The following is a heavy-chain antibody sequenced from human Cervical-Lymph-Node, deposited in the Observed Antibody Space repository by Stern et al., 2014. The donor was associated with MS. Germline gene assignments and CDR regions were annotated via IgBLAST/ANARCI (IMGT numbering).Heavy chain of an antibody. V-gene: IGHV1-46*01. Sequence: QMQLVQSGAEVKKPGASVKVSCKTSGYTFTSYYMNWVRQAPGQGFEWMGRIDPTVGSTTYAQNFQGRVTMTRDTSIKTVYLELNGLTSEDTAVYYCARERKPYDSGTYYPDFWGQGTLVTVSS. CDR2: IDPTVGST. D-gene: IGHD3-10*01. CDR3: ARERKPYDSGTYYPDF. J-gene: IGHJ4*02. CDR1: GYTFTSYY.